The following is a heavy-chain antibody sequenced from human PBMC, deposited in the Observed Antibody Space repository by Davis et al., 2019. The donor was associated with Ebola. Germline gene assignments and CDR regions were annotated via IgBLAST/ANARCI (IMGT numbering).Heavy chain of an antibody. D-gene: IGHD4-17*01. CDR2: ISYHGSEK. J-gene: IGHJ2*01. CDR1: GFTFGTYA. V-gene: IGHV3-30-3*01. Sequence: GGSLRLSCAASGFTFGTYAMHWVRQAPGKRLEWVAVISYHGSEKYYADSVKGRFTISRDNSKSTLYLQVNSLRSEDTAFYYCARDRDGEGNWYFDLWGRGTLVTVSS. CDR3: ARDRDGEGNWYFDL.